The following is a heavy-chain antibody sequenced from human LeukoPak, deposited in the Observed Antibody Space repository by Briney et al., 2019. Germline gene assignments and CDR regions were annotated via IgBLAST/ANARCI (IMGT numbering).Heavy chain of an antibody. CDR2: IRYDGSNK. J-gene: IGHJ4*02. Sequence: GGSLRLSCAASGFTFSSYGMHWVRQAPGKGLEWVTFIRYDGSNKYYADSVKGRFTISRDNSKNTLYLQMNSLRAEDTAVCYCAAGTYNWNDVGFDYWGQGTLVTVSS. CDR3: AAGTYNWNDVGFDY. CDR1: GFTFSSYG. V-gene: IGHV3-30*02. D-gene: IGHD1-1*01.